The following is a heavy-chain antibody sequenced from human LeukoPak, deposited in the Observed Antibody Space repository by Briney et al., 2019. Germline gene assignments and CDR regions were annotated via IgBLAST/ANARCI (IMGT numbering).Heavy chain of an antibody. Sequence: PGGSLRLSCAASKFTFSSYAMNWVRQSSGKGLEWVSGISGSGGSTYYADSVKGRFTISRDNSKNTLYLQMNSLRAEDTAVYYCAKDRWELLHRGWFDPWGQGTLVTVSS. D-gene: IGHD1-26*01. J-gene: IGHJ5*02. CDR2: ISGSGGST. CDR1: KFTFSSYA. V-gene: IGHV3-23*01. CDR3: AKDRWELLHRGWFDP.